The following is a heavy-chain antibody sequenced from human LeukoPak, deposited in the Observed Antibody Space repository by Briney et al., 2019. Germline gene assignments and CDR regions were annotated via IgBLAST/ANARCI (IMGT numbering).Heavy chain of an antibody. CDR2: INSNSGGT. CDR1: GYTFTGYF. CDR3: AREVGFASQVSYFDY. Sequence: ASVKVSCKASGYTFTGYFIHWVRQAPGQGFEWMGRINSNSGGTDFAQKFQGRVTMTRDTSISTAYMELSRLKSDDTALYYCAREVGFASQVSYFDYWGRGTLVTVSS. V-gene: IGHV1-2*06. D-gene: IGHD1-14*01. J-gene: IGHJ4*02.